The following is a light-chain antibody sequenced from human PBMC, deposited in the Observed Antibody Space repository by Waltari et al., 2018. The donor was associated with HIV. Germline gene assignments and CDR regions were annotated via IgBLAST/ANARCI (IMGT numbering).Light chain of an antibody. CDR2: DID. CDR1: STDSRFYQH. CDR3: ASNRLDSTLV. J-gene: IGLJ2*01. V-gene: IGLV2-14*03. Sequence: QSALTQPASLSGFPGQTINISCTGISTDSRFYQHVPWYQQHPGSVPRLIIYDIDSRPSGISDHFSGSRSGDSASLTISGLQSGDEAHYFCASNRLDSTLVFGGGTKLTIL.